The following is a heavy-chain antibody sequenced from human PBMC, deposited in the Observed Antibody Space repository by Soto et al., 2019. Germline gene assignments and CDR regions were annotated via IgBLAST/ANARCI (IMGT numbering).Heavy chain of an antibody. V-gene: IGHV3-49*03. CDR1: GFVFGDYE. J-gene: IGHJ4*02. CDR2: IRTNSRGATT. Sequence: EVQVVESGGGLVQPGRSLRLSCTTSGFVFGDYEMSWFRQAPGKGLEWVGFIRTNSRGATTEYAAYVRGRFTISRDDSKSVDYLQMNSLKIEDTAVYYCTRGVVIGYWGQGTLVTVSS. CDR3: TRGVVIGY.